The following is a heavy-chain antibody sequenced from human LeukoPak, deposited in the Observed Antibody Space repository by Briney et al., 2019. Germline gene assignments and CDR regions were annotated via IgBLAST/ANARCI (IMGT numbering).Heavy chain of an antibody. Sequence: SETLSLTCTVSGGSISSSSYYWGWIRQPPGKGLEWIGSIYYSGSSYYNPSLKSRVTMSADTSKNQFSLKLSSVTAADTAVYYCARQLLYKYYYYYYMDVWGQGTLVTVSS. CDR1: GGSISSSSYY. J-gene: IGHJ6*03. CDR3: ARQLLYKYYYYYYMDV. D-gene: IGHD2-2*02. CDR2: IYYSGSS. V-gene: IGHV4-39*01.